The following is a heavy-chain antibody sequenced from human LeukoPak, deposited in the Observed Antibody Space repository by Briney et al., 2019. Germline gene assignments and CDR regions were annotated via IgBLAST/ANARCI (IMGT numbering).Heavy chain of an antibody. V-gene: IGHV1-2*02. CDR1: GYTFTGYY. CDR2: INPNSGGT. CDR3: ARVMKATVRTSNFDY. J-gene: IGHJ4*02. Sequence: ASVKVSCKASGYTFTGYYMHWVRQAPGQGLEWMGWINPNSGGTNFAQKFQARVTMTRDTSISTAYMELSRLRSDDTAVYYCARVMKATVRTSNFDYWGQGTLVTVSS. D-gene: IGHD4-17*01.